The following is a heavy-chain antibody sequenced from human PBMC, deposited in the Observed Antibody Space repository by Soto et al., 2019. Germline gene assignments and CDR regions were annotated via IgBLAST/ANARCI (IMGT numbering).Heavy chain of an antibody. CDR2: INHSGST. J-gene: IGHJ3*02. CDR3: ARADIVATTDAFDI. CDR1: GGSFSGYY. V-gene: IGHV4-34*01. D-gene: IGHD2-15*01. Sequence: SETLSLTCAVYGGSFSGYYWSWIRQPPGKGLEWIGEINHSGSTNYNPSLKSRVTISVDTSKNQFSLKLSSVTAADTAVYYCARADIVATTDAFDIWGQGTMVTVSS.